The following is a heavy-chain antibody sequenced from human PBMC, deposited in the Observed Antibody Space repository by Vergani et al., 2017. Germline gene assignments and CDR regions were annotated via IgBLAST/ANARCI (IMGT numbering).Heavy chain of an antibody. CDR1: GFNFGYYA. J-gene: IGHJ4*02. CDR3: ANIPGVWFGDREWGFDY. V-gene: IGHV3-30*04. D-gene: IGHD3-10*01. CDR2: ISYDGTYE. Sequence: QVQLVESGGGVVQPGRSLRLSCAASGFNFGYYAMHWVRQAPGRGLEWVATISYDGTYEYYIESVKGRFTISRDNFKNTLSLQMNSLRPEDTALYYCANIPGVWFGDREWGFDYWGQGTLVTVSS.